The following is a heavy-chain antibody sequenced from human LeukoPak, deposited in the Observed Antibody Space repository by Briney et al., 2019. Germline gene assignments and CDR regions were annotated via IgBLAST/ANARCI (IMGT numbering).Heavy chain of an antibody. CDR1: GGSIRSYY. J-gene: IGHJ4*02. CDR2: IYYSGDT. V-gene: IGHV4-59*08. CDR3: ARRKAKTPNYFDY. Sequence: SETLSLTCTVSGGSIRSYYWSWIRQPPGKGLEWIGYIYYSGDTNYNPSLKSRVTISLDTSKNQFSLKLTSVTAADTAMYYCARRKAKTPNYFDYWGQGALVTVSS.